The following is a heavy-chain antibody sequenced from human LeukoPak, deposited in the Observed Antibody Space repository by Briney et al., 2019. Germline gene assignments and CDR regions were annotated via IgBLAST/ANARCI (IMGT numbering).Heavy chain of an antibody. CDR3: ARDAGGQQLVKGDDAFDI. V-gene: IGHV4-59*01. CDR2: IYYSGST. CDR1: GVSISSYY. Sequence: SETLSLTCTVSGVSISSYYWSWIRQPPGKGLEWIGYIYYSGSTNYNPSLKSRVTISVDTSKNQFSLKLSSVTAADTAVYYCARDAGGQQLVKGDDAFDIWGQGTMVTVSS. D-gene: IGHD6-13*01. J-gene: IGHJ3*02.